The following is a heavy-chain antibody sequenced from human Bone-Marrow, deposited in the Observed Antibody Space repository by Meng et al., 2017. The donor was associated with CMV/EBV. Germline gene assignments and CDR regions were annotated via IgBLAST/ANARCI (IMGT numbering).Heavy chain of an antibody. CDR1: GFTVSSNY. CDR2: IYSGGST. CDR3: ASGSTTLTYYYYYYGMDV. Sequence: GESLKISCAASGFTVSSNYMSWVRQAPGKGLEWVSVIYSGGSTYYADSVKGRFTISRDNSKNTLYLQMNSLRSEDTAVYYCASGSTTLTYYYYYYGMDVWGQGTTVTVSS. J-gene: IGHJ6*02. V-gene: IGHV3-53*05. D-gene: IGHD2/OR15-2a*01.